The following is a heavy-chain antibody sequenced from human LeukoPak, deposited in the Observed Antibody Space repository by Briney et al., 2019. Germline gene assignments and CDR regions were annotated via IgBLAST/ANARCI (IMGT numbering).Heavy chain of an antibody. CDR3: ARHLTYDLGDF. V-gene: IGHV4-39*01. J-gene: IGHJ4*02. CDR2: MFNGGGT. CDR1: GASIGAPSDD. D-gene: IGHD3-3*01. Sequence: SETLSLTCTVAGASIGAPSDDSGWIRQAPGKGLEWIGSMFNGGGTFYNPSLKSRVSMSIDVSKNQFSLRLKSVAASDTALYYCARHLTYDLGDFWCQGALVTVAS.